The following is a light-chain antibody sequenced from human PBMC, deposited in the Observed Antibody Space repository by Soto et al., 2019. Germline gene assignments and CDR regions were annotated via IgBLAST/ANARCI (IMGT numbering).Light chain of an antibody. V-gene: IGKV1-5*03. CDR1: QSISSW. CDR2: KAS. CDR3: QQYDYYPYT. J-gene: IGKJ2*01. Sequence: DIPMTQSPSTLSASVGDRVTITCRASQSISSWLAWYQQKPGEAPKILIYKASSLETGVPSRFSGSGSGTEFPLTISSLQPDDFATYYCQQYDYYPYTFGQGTKLEIK.